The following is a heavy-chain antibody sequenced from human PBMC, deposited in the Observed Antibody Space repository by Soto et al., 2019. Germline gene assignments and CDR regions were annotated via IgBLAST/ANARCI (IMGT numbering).Heavy chain of an antibody. CDR3: ARLAARGSFDY. Sequence: SVKLSFKASGGTFSSYASIWVRQAPGQGLEWMGGIIPIFGTANYAQKFQGRVTITADESTSTAYMELSSLRSEDTAVYYCARLAARGSFDYWGQGTLVTVSS. D-gene: IGHD6-6*01. V-gene: IGHV1-69*13. CDR1: GGTFSSYA. J-gene: IGHJ4*02. CDR2: IIPIFGTA.